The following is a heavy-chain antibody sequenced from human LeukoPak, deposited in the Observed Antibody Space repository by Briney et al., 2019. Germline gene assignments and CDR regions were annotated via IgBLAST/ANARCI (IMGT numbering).Heavy chain of an antibody. CDR1: GFTFSSYA. V-gene: IGHV3-30-3*01. J-gene: IGHJ3*02. CDR2: ISYDGSNK. CDR3: ARDGTEGNAFDI. D-gene: IGHD3/OR15-3a*01. Sequence: GGSLRLSCAASGFTFSSYAMHWVRQAPGKGLERVAVISYDGSNKYYADSVKGRFTISRDNSKNTLYLQMNSLRAEDTAVYYCARDGTEGNAFDIWGQGTMVTVSS.